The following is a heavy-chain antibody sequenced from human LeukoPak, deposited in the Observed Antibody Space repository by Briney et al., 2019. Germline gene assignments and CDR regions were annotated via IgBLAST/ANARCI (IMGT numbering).Heavy chain of an antibody. Sequence: SQTLSLTCTVSGGSISSGDYYWSWIRQPPGKGLEWIGYIYYSGSTYYNPSLKSRVTISVDTSKNQFSLKLSSVTAADTAVYYCAREGYDFWSGAAFFDPWGQGTLVTVSS. CDR1: GGSISSGDYY. D-gene: IGHD3-3*01. V-gene: IGHV4-30-4*08. CDR2: IYYSGST. CDR3: AREGYDFWSGAAFFDP. J-gene: IGHJ5*02.